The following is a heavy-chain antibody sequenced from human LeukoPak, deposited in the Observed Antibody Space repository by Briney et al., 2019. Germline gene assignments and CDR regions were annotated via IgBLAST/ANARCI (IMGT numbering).Heavy chain of an antibody. Sequence: PGGSLRLSCAALGFTFSSYAMSGVRQAPGKGLEWVSTISGSGGSTYYADSVKGRFTISRDNSKNTLYLQMNSLRAEDTAVYYCAKGRGYCTNDVCPVFDWGQGTLVTVSS. CDR3: AKGRGYCTNDVCPVFD. J-gene: IGHJ4*02. D-gene: IGHD2-8*01. CDR2: ISGSGGST. CDR1: GFTFSSYA. V-gene: IGHV3-23*01.